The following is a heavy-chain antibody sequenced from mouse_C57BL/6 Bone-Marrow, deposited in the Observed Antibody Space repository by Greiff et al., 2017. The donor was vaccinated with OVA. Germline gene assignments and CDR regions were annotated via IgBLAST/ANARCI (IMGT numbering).Heavy chain of an antibody. D-gene: IGHD1-1*01. J-gene: IGHJ2*01. CDR2: IYPRSGNT. V-gene: IGHV1-81*01. CDR1: GYTFTSYG. CDR3: ARELITTVVFDY. Sequence: VKLQESGAELARPGASVKLSCKASGYTFTSYGISWVKQRTGQGLEWIGEIYPRSGNTYYNEKFKGKATLTADKSSSTAYMELRSLTSEDSAVYFCARELITTVVFDYWGQGTTLTVSS.